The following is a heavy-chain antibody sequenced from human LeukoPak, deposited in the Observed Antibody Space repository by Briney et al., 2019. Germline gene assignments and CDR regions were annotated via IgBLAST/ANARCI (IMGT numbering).Heavy chain of an antibody. Sequence: SETLSLTCAVYGVSFSGYYWSWIRQPPGKGLEWIGEINRGGDTNYNPSLKSRVTISVDTSKNQFSLKLSSVTAADTAVYYCARGYGSGSYFNGNWGQGTLVTVSS. J-gene: IGHJ4*02. V-gene: IGHV4-34*01. D-gene: IGHD3-10*01. CDR2: INRGGDT. CDR1: GVSFSGYY. CDR3: ARGYGSGSYFNGN.